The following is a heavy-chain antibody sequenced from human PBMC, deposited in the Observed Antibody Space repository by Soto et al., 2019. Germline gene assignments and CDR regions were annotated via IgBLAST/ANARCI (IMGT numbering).Heavy chain of an antibody. Sequence: EVQLLESGGGLVQPGGSLRLSCAASGFTFSSYAMGWVRQAPGKGLEWVSSVSVSGGSTYYADSVQGRFTISRDNSKNMLYLQMNSLRDEDTAVYYCEKEGIGGSSPPFDFWGQGTLVTVSS. D-gene: IGHD6-6*01. CDR2: VSVSGGST. J-gene: IGHJ4*02. CDR3: EKEGIGGSSPPFDF. CDR1: GFTFSSYA. V-gene: IGHV3-23*01.